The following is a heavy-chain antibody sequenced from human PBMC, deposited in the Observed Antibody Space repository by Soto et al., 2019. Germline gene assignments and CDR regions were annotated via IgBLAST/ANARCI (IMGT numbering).Heavy chain of an antibody. CDR1: GGSISSSNFY. J-gene: IGHJ4*02. CDR2: IRYGGNT. D-gene: IGHD2-15*01. V-gene: IGHV4-39*01. Sequence: QLQLQESGPGLVKPSETLSLTCVVSGGSISSSNFYWGWFRQSPGKGLEWIGSIRYGGNTSYNPSLKSRNTMSMDTSKNQFSLNLNAMTAADSALYYGDNDASCYSCGAWGQGVPVTVS. CDR3: DNDASCYSCGA.